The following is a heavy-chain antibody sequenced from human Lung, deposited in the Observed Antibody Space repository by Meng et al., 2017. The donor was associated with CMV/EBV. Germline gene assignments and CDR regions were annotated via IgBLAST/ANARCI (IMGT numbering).Heavy chain of an antibody. D-gene: IGHD2-21*01. J-gene: IGHJ4*02. CDR3: ARVPSYCGGDCYDAGKQPLDY. CDR1: GFTFSSYW. CDR2: INSDGSST. Sequence: GGSLRLSCAASGFTFSSYWMHWVRQAPGKGLVWVSRINSDGSSTSYADSVKGRFTISRDNAKNTLYLQMNSLRAEDTAVYYCARVPSYCGGDCYDAGKQPLDYWGQGTXVTVSS. V-gene: IGHV3-74*01.